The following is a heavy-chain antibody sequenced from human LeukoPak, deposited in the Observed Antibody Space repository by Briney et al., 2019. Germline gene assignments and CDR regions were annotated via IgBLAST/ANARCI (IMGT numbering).Heavy chain of an antibody. CDR2: IKSDGSNT. CDR3: ARVGGYGDSYNWFDP. Sequence: GGSLRLSCAASGFTFSSYWMHWVRQAPGKGLVWVSRIKSDGSNTNYADSVKGRFTISRDNAKNTLHLQMNSLRAEDTAVYYCARVGGYGDSYNWFDPWGQGTLVTVSS. D-gene: IGHD4-17*01. J-gene: IGHJ5*02. V-gene: IGHV3-74*01. CDR1: GFTFSSYW.